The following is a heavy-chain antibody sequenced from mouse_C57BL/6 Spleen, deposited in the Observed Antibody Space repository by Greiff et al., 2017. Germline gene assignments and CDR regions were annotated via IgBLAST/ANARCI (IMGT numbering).Heavy chain of an antibody. D-gene: IGHD2-4*01. CDR1: GYSFTGYY. J-gene: IGHJ2*01. CDR2: INPSTGGT. CDR3: AAYDYDGYFDY. V-gene: IGHV1-42*01. Sequence: EVQLQQSGPELVKPGASVKISCKASGYSFTGYYMNWVKQSPDKSLEWIGEINPSTGGTTYNQKFKAKATLTVDKSSSTAYMQLKSLTSEDSAVYYCAAYDYDGYFDYWGQGTTLTVSS.